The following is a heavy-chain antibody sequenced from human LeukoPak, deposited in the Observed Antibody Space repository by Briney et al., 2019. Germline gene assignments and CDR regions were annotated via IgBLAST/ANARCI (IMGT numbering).Heavy chain of an antibody. CDR3: ARDREVVTAKAQMDV. Sequence: GGSLRLSCAVSGFTVSTNHMSWVRQAPGKGLEWVSVIYNDANTYYTDSGKGRFTISRDNSKNTVFLQMNSLRGEDTAVYYCARDREVVTAKAQMDVWGKGTTVTVSS. J-gene: IGHJ6*04. V-gene: IGHV3-53*01. D-gene: IGHD2-21*02. CDR2: IYNDANT. CDR1: GFTVSTNH.